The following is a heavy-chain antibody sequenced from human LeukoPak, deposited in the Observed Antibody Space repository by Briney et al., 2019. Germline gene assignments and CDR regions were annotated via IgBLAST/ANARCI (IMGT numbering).Heavy chain of an antibody. D-gene: IGHD1-7*01. J-gene: IGHJ4*02. CDR3: VRDRTNWKYGELDY. V-gene: IGHV4-39*07. CDR2: VFYSGTS. CDR1: GGSIIRSSYY. Sequence: PSETLSLTCSVSGGSIIRSSYYYGWVRQPPGKGLEWIGSVFYSGTSHSNPSLQSRVTTSLDPSKNQFSLKLTSVTAADTAVYYCVRDRTNWKYGELDYWGQGILVTVSS.